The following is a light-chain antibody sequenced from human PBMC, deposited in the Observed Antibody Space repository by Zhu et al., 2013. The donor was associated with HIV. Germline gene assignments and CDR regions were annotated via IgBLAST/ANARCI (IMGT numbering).Light chain of an antibody. Sequence: EIVLTQSPGTLSLSPGERATLSCRASQTVGSSFLAWYQQKPGQAPRLLIYGASSRATGVPDRFSGSGSGTDFTLTISSLQPEDFATYYCQQLNSYPRTFGGGTKVEIK. CDR3: QQLNSYPRT. J-gene: IGKJ4*01. V-gene: IGKV3-20*01. CDR2: GAS. CDR1: QTVGSSF.